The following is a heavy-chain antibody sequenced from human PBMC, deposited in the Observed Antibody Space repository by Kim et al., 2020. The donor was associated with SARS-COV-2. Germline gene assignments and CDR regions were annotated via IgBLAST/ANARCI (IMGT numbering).Heavy chain of an antibody. CDR3: TRPRADRVGATD. V-gene: IGHV3-73*01. Sequence: AYAASVKGRFTISRDDSKNTAYLQMNSPKTEDTAVYYCTRPRADRVGATDWGQGTLVTVSS. D-gene: IGHD1-26*01. J-gene: IGHJ4*02.